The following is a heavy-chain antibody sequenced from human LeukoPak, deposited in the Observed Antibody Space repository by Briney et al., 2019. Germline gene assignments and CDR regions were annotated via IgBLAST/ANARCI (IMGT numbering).Heavy chain of an antibody. CDR2: ITGSGSNT. CDR1: GFTFNDYA. D-gene: IGHD2/OR15-2a*01. CDR3: AKGLRGCSGNACYYFFDF. V-gene: IGHV3-23*01. J-gene: IGHJ4*02. Sequence: GGSLRLSCAASGFTFNDYAMTWVRQAPGKGLEWVSAITGSGSNTYYAASAKGRFTISRDNSQNSLDLQMNSLRAEDTAVYYCAKGLRGCSGNACYYFFDFWGQGALVTVSS.